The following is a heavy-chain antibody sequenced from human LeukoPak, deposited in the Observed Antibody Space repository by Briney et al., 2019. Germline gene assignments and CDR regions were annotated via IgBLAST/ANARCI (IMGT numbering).Heavy chain of an antibody. V-gene: IGHV3-9*01. Sequence: GGSLRLSCAASGFTFDDYAMHWVRQAPGKGLEWVSGISWNSGSIGYADSVKGRFTISRDNAKNSLYLQMNSLRAEDTAVYYCARDMGYSSGWYRGYFDYWGQGTLVTVSS. J-gene: IGHJ4*02. CDR3: ARDMGYSSGWYRGYFDY. D-gene: IGHD6-19*01. CDR1: GFTFDDYA. CDR2: ISWNSGSI.